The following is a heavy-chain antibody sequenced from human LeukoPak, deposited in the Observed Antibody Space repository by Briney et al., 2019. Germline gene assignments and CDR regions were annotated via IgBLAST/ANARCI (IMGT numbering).Heavy chain of an antibody. CDR2: IRSKAYGATT. D-gene: IGHD6-19*01. Sequence: GGSLRLSCIASGFIFGDHAMSWVRQAPGKGLEWVGFIRSKAYGATTEYAASAKGRFTISRDDSKGIAYLQMNSLEIEDTAVYYCARGPILLWLHNGMDVWGQGTTVTVSS. J-gene: IGHJ6*02. CDR1: GFIFGDHA. CDR3: ARGPILLWLHNGMDV. V-gene: IGHV3-49*04.